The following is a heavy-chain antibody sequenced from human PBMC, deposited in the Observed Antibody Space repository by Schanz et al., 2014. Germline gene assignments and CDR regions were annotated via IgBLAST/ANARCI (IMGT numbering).Heavy chain of an antibody. CDR3: ARRSPENMIRGELDY. J-gene: IGHJ4*02. CDR2: INPIGGST. Sequence: QVHLVQSGAEVHKPGASLKISCKASGYTFTNFFLHWVRQAPGQGLEWMGIINPIGGSTTYAQKCRGAVTLTTDTSTDTAYLELTSLRSEDTAVYYCARRSPENMIRGELDYRGQGNLVTVSS. CDR1: GYTFTNFF. V-gene: IGHV1-46*03. D-gene: IGHD3-10*01.